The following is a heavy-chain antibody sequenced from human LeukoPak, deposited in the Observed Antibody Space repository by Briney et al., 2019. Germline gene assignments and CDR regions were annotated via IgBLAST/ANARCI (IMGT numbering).Heavy chain of an antibody. J-gene: IGHJ4*02. D-gene: IGHD3-9*01. V-gene: IGHV3-23*01. CDR3: AKDILTGYYTAFDY. CDR1: GFTFSSYA. Sequence: GGSLRLSCAASGFTFSSYAMSWVRQAPGKGLEWVSAISRSGGQTYYADSVKGRFTISRDNSKNTLFLQTRSLRAEDTAVYYCAKDILTGYYTAFDYWGQGTLVTVSS. CDR2: ISRSGGQT.